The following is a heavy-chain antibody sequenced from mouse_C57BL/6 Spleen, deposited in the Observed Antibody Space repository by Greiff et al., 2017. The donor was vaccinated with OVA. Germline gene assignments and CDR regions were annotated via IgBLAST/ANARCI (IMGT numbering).Heavy chain of an antibody. CDR3: ARLFPGNYFDY. CDR1: GYTFTSYW. V-gene: IGHV1-52*01. Sequence: QVQLQQPGAELVRPGSSVKLSCKASGYTFTSYWMHWVKQRPIQGLEWIGNIDPSDSETHYNQKFKDKATLTVDKSSSTAYMQLSSLTSEDSAVYYCARLFPGNYFDYWGQGTTLAVSS. CDR2: IDPSDSET. J-gene: IGHJ2*01.